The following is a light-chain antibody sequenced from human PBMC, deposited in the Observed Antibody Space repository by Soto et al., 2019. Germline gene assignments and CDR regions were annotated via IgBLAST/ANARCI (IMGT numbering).Light chain of an antibody. CDR3: QQYGSSGT. V-gene: IGKV3-20*01. J-gene: IGKJ1*01. CDR2: AAS. CDR1: ESVRSNY. Sequence: EIVLTQSPGILSLFPGERAVLSCRATESVRSNYFAWYQQKPGQAPRFLIYAASRRATGIPGRFSGSGSGTDFTLTISRLEPEDFAVYYCQQYGSSGTFGQGTKVDIK.